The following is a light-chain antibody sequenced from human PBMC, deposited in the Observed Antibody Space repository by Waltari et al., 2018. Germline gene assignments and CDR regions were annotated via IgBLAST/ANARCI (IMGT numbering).Light chain of an antibody. J-gene: IGKJ3*01. V-gene: IGKV1-33*01. Sequence: DIQMTQSPSSLSASVGDRVTIACQASQDISNYINWYQQKPGKAPKLLIYDASNLSTGVPSRFRGGGSGTTFTLTISSLQPEDLAIYFCQQYDNVPFTFGPGTRVDFK. CDR1: QDISNY. CDR3: QQYDNVPFT. CDR2: DAS.